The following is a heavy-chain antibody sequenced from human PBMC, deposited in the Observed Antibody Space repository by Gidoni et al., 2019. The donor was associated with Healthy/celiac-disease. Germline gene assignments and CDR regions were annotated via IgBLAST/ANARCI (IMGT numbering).Heavy chain of an antibody. Sequence: EVQLAESGGGLVKPGGSLRLSWAAYGLTFSRYSMHLVRQAPGKGLECVSSIGSISSYIYYADSVKGRFTISRDNAKNSLYLQMNSLRAEDTAVYYCARDEHYYDSSGYYYGMDVWGQGTTVTVSS. D-gene: IGHD3-22*01. CDR2: IGSISSYI. CDR1: GLTFSRYS. V-gene: IGHV3-21*01. J-gene: IGHJ6*02. CDR3: ARDEHYYDSSGYYYGMDV.